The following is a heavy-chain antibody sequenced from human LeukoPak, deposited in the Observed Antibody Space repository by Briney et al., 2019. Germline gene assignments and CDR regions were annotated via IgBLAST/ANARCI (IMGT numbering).Heavy chain of an antibody. D-gene: IGHD2-15*01. Sequence: SETLSLTCTVSGGSISSYYWSWIRQHPGKGLEWIGYIYYSGSTYYNPSLKSRVTISVDTSKNQFSLKLSSVTAADTAVYYCARARGGTKVYYYYGMDVWGQGTTVTVSS. CDR3: ARARGGTKVYYYYGMDV. J-gene: IGHJ6*02. V-gene: IGHV4-59*06. CDR1: GGSISSYY. CDR2: IYYSGST.